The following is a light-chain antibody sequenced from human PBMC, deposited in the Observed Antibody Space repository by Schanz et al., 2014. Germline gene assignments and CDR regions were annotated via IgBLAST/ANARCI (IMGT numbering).Light chain of an antibody. Sequence: QSALTQPPSASGSPGQSVTISCTGTSSDVGGYNYVSWYQQHPGKAPKLMIYEVSKRPSGIPDRFSGSKSGNTASLTVSGLQAEDEADYYCCSYTSSNTLEFGGGTKLTVL. CDR2: EVS. CDR3: CSYTSSNTLE. J-gene: IGLJ2*01. CDR1: SSDVGGYNY. V-gene: IGLV2-8*01.